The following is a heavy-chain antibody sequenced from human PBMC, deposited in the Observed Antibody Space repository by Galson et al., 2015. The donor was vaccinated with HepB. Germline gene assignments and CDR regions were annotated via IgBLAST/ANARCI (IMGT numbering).Heavy chain of an antibody. CDR3: ARGLLNYGDY. D-gene: IGHD1-7*01. V-gene: IGHV3-21*01. Sequence: SLRLSCAASGFTFSSYSMNWVRQAPGKGLEWVSSISSSSSYIYYADSVKGRFTNSRDNAKNSLYLQMNSLRAEDTAVYYCARGLLNYGDYWGQGTLVTVSS. J-gene: IGHJ4*02. CDR1: GFTFSSYS. CDR2: ISSSSSYI.